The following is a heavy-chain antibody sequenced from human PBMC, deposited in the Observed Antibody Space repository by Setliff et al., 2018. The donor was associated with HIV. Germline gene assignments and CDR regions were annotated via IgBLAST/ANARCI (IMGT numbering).Heavy chain of an antibody. Sequence: PGGSLRLSCAASGFTFSSYAMSWVRQAPGKGLEWVSAISGSGGSTYYADSVKGRFTISRDNSKNTLYLQMNSLRAEDTAVYYCARALWVDGDYYYGMDVWGQGTTVTVSS. CDR1: GFTFSSYA. CDR2: ISGSGGST. D-gene: IGHD5-18*01. CDR3: ARALWVDGDYYYGMDV. V-gene: IGHV3-23*01. J-gene: IGHJ6*02.